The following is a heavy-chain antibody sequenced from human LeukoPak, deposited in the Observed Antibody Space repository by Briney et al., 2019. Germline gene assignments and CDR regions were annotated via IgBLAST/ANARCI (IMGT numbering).Heavy chain of an antibody. CDR1: GFIFSTYW. CDR3: ARSDDFWSGYYWDY. J-gene: IGHJ4*02. V-gene: IGHV3-7*01. D-gene: IGHD3-3*01. Sequence: PGGSLRLSCAASGFIFSTYWMMWARQAPGKGLEWVANMKGDGSEIHYVDSVKGRFTISRDNARNSLFLQMNGLRPEDTAVYYCARSDDFWSGYYWDYWGQGTLDTVSS. CDR2: MKGDGSEI.